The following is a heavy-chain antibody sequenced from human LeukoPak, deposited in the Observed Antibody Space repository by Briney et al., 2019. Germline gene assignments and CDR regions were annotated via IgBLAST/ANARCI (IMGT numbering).Heavy chain of an antibody. Sequence: GGSLRLSCTASGFTFSSSAMSWVRQAPGRRLEWVSGITDSGDTTYYADSVKGRFTVSRDNSKNTLYLQLNTLRAEDTAVYYCARDVLTGTGRDWQDYWGQGTLVIVS. V-gene: IGHV3-23*01. CDR1: GFTFSSSA. J-gene: IGHJ4*02. CDR2: ITDSGDTT. D-gene: IGHD1-14*01. CDR3: ARDVLTGTGRDWQDY.